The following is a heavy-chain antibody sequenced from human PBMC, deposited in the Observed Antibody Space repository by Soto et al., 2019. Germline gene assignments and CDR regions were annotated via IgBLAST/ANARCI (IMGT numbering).Heavy chain of an antibody. D-gene: IGHD3-22*01. CDR1: GFTFSSYG. V-gene: IGHV3-30*18. J-gene: IGHJ6*02. CDR2: ISSDGSNK. Sequence: QVQLVESGGGVVQPGRSLRLSCAASGFTFSSYGMHWVRQAPGKGLEWVAVISSDGSNKYYADSVKGRFTISRDNSKNTLYLQMNSLRAEDTAVYYCAKAPYYYDSSGYYEPYYYYGMDVWGQGTTVTVSS. CDR3: AKAPYYYDSSGYYEPYYYYGMDV.